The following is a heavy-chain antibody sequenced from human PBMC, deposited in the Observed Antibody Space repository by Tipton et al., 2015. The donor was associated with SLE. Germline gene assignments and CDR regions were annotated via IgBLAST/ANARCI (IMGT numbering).Heavy chain of an antibody. Sequence: TLSLTCAVYGESFSGYYWSWIRQPPGKGLEWIGEINHSGSTNYNPSLKSRVTISVDTSKNQFSLKLSSVTAADTAVYYCARGPPFDYWGQGTLVTVSS. J-gene: IGHJ4*02. CDR1: GESFSGYY. V-gene: IGHV4-34*01. CDR2: INHSGST. CDR3: ARGPPFDY.